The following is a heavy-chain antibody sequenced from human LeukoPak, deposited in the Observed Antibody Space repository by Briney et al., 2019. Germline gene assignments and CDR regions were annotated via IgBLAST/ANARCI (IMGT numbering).Heavy chain of an antibody. J-gene: IGHJ6*03. Sequence: PGGSLRLSCAASGFTFSDYYMSWIRQAPGKGLEWVSYISSSGNTIYYADSVKGRFTISRDNAKNSLYLQMNSLRAEDTAVYYCAKPGTAYYYYYYMDVWGKGTTVTISS. CDR2: ISSSGNTI. CDR3: AKPGTAYYYYYYMDV. V-gene: IGHV3-11*04. CDR1: GFTFSDYY. D-gene: IGHD1-1*01.